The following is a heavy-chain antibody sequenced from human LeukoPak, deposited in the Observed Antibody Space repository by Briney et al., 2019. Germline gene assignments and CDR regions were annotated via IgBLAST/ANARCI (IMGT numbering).Heavy chain of an antibody. J-gene: IGHJ6*02. Sequence: QPGRSLRLSCAASGFTFSSYGMHWVRQAPGKGLEWVAVIWYDGSNKYYADSVKGRFTISRDNSKNTLYLQMNSLRGEDAAVYHCAKMQLSNDYYTMDVWGQGTTVTVSS. V-gene: IGHV3-33*06. CDR2: IWYDGSNK. D-gene: IGHD5/OR15-5a*01. CDR1: GFTFSSYG. CDR3: AKMQLSNDYYTMDV.